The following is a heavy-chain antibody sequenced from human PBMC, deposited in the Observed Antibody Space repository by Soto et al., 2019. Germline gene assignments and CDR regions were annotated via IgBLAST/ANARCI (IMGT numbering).Heavy chain of an antibody. V-gene: IGHV4-59*01. J-gene: IGHJ4*02. D-gene: IGHD3-9*01. Sequence: PSETLSLTCTFSVVSISSYYWSCIRRPPGKGLEWIGFIYNIGNTNYNPSLKSRVTISGDTSKNQFSLKLTSVTAADTAVYYCARGSILAAYSHFDYWGQGTLVTVSS. CDR1: VVSISSYY. CDR2: IYNIGNT. CDR3: ARGSILAAYSHFDY.